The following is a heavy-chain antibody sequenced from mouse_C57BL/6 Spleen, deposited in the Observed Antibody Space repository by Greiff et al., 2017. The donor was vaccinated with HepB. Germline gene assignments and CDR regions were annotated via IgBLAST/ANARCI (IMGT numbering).Heavy chain of an antibody. J-gene: IGHJ3*01. V-gene: IGHV14-4*01. Sequence: EVQLQQSGAELVRPGASVKLSCTASGFNIKDDYMHWVKQRPEQGLEWIGWIDPENGDTEYASKFQGKATITADTSSNTAYLQLSSLTSEDTAFYYCTTYYGSSPAYWGQGTLVTVSA. CDR3: TTYYGSSPAY. CDR1: GFNIKDDY. CDR2: IDPENGDT. D-gene: IGHD1-1*01.